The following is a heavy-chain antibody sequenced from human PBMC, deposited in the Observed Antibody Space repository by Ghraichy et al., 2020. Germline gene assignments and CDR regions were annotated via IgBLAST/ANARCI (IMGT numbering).Heavy chain of an antibody. V-gene: IGHV4-34*01. CDR3: ARAYCPRGGCYFDY. CDR2: INHSGST. J-gene: IGHJ4*02. Sequence: SETLSLTCAVYGGSFSGYYWSWIRQPPGKGLEWIGEINHSGSTNYNPSLKSRVTISVDTSKNQFSLKLSSVTAADTAVYYCARAYCPRGGCYFDYWGQGTLVTVSS. CDR1: GGSFSGYY. D-gene: IGHD3-16*01.